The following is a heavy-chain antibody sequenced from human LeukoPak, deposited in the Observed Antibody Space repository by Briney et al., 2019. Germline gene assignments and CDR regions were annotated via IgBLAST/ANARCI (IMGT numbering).Heavy chain of an antibody. J-gene: IGHJ4*02. CDR3: ARAGRYCSSTSCYYGGSGVDY. CDR1: GFTFSSYG. CDR2: IWYDGSNK. V-gene: IGHV3-33*01. D-gene: IGHD2-2*01. Sequence: QPGRSLRLSCAASGFTFSSYGMHWVRQAPGKGLEWVAVIWYDGSNKYYADSVKGRFTISRDNSKNTLYLQMNSLRAEDTAVYYCARAGRYCSSTSCYYGGSGVDYWGQGTLVTVSS.